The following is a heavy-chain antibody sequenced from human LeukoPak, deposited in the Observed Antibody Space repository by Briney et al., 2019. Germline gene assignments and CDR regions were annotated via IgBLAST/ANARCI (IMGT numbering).Heavy chain of an antibody. V-gene: IGHV3-21*01. Sequence: GGSLRLSCAASGFTFSSSAMNWVRQAPGKGLEWVSSINNVASHIYYAGSVRGRFTISRDNAKNSLYLQMNSLRAEDTAVYYCARVRARSYCSSTSCYGYWGQGTLVTVSS. CDR3: ARVRARSYCSSTSCYGY. CDR1: GFTFSSSA. CDR2: INNVASHI. J-gene: IGHJ4*02. D-gene: IGHD2-2*01.